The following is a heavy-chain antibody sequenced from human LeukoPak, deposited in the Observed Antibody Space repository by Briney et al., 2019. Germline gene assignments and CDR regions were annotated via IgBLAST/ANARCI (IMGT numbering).Heavy chain of an antibody. CDR1: GGSISSYY. V-gene: IGHV4-4*07. Sequence: SETLSLTCTVSGGSISSYYWSWIRQPAGKGLEWIGRIYTSGSTNYNPSLKSRVTIPVDTSKNQFSLKLSSVTAADTAVYYCARVASYAYYFDYWGQGTLVTVSS. J-gene: IGHJ4*02. CDR2: IYTSGST. D-gene: IGHD2-2*01. CDR3: ARVASYAYYFDY.